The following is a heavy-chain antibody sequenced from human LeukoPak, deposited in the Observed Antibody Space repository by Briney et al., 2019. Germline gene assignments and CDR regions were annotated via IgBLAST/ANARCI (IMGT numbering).Heavy chain of an antibody. D-gene: IGHD3-10*01. Sequence: GGSLRLSCAVSGFIFNDYAMSWVRQVPGKGLECVSVISASGGKTYYADSVKGRFTISRDTSKTTISLQMNSLRVEDSAVYYCAKWTRTTLFRGDRARFDSWGQGTLVTVSS. J-gene: IGHJ4*02. CDR3: AKWTRTTLFRGDRARFDS. V-gene: IGHV3-23*01. CDR2: ISASGGKT. CDR1: GFIFNDYA.